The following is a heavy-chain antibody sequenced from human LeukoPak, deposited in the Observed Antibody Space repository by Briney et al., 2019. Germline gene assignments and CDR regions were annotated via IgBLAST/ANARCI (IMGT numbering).Heavy chain of an antibody. CDR3: AREGLQYRGYDLYYYYGMDV. Sequence: PSETLSLTCSVSGGSISSYYWNWIRQPPGKGLEWIGYIFYSGSTNYNPSLKSRVTMSVDSSKNQFSLNLSSVTAADTAVYYCAREGLQYRGYDLYYYYGMDVWGQGTSVTVSS. CDR1: GGSISSYY. D-gene: IGHD5-12*01. CDR2: IFYSGST. J-gene: IGHJ6*02. V-gene: IGHV4-59*01.